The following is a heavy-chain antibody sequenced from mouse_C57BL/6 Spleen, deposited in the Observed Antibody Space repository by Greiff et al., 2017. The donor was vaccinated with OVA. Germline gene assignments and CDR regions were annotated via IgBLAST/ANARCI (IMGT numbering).Heavy chain of an antibody. Sequence: VQLQQSGPELVRPGVSVKFSCKASGYTFTDYAMHWVKQSHAKSLEWIGVISPYYGDASYNQKFKDKATMTVDKSSSTAYMELARLTSEDSAVYCCARRGIWLVDYWGQGTLLTVSA. CDR2: ISPYYGDA. D-gene: IGHD2-2*01. J-gene: IGHJ3*01. V-gene: IGHV1-67*01. CDR3: ARRGIWLVDY. CDR1: GYTFTDYA.